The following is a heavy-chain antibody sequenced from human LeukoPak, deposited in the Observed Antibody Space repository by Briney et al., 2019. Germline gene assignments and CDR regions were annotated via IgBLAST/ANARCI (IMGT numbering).Heavy chain of an antibody. CDR2: IYYSGST. Sequence: SETLSLTCTVSGGSISSYYWSWIRQPPGRGLEWIGYIYYSGSTNYSPSLKSRVTLSVDTSKNQFSLKLSSVTAADTAVYYCARSAARGPHYFDYWGQGTLVTVSS. CDR3: ARSAARGPHYFDY. D-gene: IGHD2-15*01. V-gene: IGHV4-59*01. CDR1: GGSISSYY. J-gene: IGHJ4*02.